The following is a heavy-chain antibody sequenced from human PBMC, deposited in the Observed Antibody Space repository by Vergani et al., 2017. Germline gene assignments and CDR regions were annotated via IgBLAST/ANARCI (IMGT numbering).Heavy chain of an antibody. CDR3: ARSGYSYPSLDY. V-gene: IGHV5-10-1*01. CDR2: IDPSDSYT. Sequence: EVQLVQSGAEVKQPGESLRISCKGSGYTFTSYWISWVRQMPGKGLEWMGRIDPSDSYTNYSPSFQGHVTISADKSISTAYLQWSSLKASDSAMYYCARSGYSYPSLDYWGQGTLVTVSS. CDR1: GYTFTSYW. J-gene: IGHJ4*02. D-gene: IGHD5-18*01.